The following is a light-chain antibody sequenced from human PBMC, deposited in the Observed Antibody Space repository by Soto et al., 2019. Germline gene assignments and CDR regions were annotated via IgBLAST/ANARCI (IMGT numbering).Light chain of an antibody. J-gene: IGKJ1*01. CDR3: QQYGSSPRT. V-gene: IGKV3-15*01. CDR2: GAS. CDR1: QRLSSN. Sequence: EIVLTQSPVTLSVSPGERVTLSCSASQRLSSNLAWYQQRPGQAPRLLIYGASIRATDIPARFIGSGSGTEFTLTISSLQSEDFAVYYCQQYGSSPRTFGQGTKVDIK.